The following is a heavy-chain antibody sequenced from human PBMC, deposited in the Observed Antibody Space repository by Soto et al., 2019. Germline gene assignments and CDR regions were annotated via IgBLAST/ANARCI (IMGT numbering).Heavy chain of an antibody. Sequence: QVQLVESGGGVVQPGRSLRLSCAASGFTFSSYAMPWVRQAPGKGLEWAALISFDGNKKYYADSVKGRFTISRDNSNSTLYLQMNSLGADDTAVYYCARDQTTVRGGFYYYGMDVWGHGTTVTVSS. CDR3: ARDQTTVRGGFYYYGMDV. CDR1: GFTFSSYA. D-gene: IGHD4-17*01. V-gene: IGHV3-30-3*01. CDR2: ISFDGNKK. J-gene: IGHJ6*02.